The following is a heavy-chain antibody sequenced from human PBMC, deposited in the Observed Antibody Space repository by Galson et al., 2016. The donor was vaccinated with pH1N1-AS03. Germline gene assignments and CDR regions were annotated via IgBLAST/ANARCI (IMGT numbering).Heavy chain of an antibody. CDR2: ISSGSTII. V-gene: IGHV3-48*02. Sequence: SLRLSCAASGFSFSTCGMSWVRQAPGKGLEWVSYISSGSTIIHFADSVRGRFTISRDNAKNSLYLEMNSLRDEDTAVYYSASWTAARRFDYWGQGTLVTVSS. CDR3: ASWTAARRFDY. D-gene: IGHD6-6*01. CDR1: GFSFSTCG. J-gene: IGHJ4*02.